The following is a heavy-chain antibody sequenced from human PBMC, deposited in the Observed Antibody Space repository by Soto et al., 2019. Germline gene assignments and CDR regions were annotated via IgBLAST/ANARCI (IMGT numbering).Heavy chain of an antibody. V-gene: IGHV3-30*18. Sequence: QVQLVESGGGVVQPGRSLRLSCAASGFTFSSYGMHWVRQAPGKGLEWVAVISYDGSNKYYADSVKGRFTISRDNSKNTLYLQMNSLRAEDTAVYYCAKGTAEFEYYFDYWGQVTLVTVSS. CDR3: AKGTAEFEYYFDY. CDR2: ISYDGSNK. CDR1: GFTFSSYG. J-gene: IGHJ4*02. D-gene: IGHD3-10*01.